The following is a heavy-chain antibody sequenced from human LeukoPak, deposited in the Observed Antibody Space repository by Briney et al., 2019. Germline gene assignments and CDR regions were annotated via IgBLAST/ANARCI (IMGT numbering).Heavy chain of an antibody. CDR1: GGTLSSYA. CDR2: IIPILGIA. J-gene: IGHJ4*02. V-gene: IGHV1-69*04. Sequence: GASVKVSCKASGGTLSSYAISWVRQAPGQGLEWMGRIIPILGIANYAQKFQGRVTITADKSTSTAYMELSSLRSEDTAVYYCARDRTYDSSGYYDYWGQGTLVTVSS. D-gene: IGHD3-22*01. CDR3: ARDRTYDSSGYYDY.